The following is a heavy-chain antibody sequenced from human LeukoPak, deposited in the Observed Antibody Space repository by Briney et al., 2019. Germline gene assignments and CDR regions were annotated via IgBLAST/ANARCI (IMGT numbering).Heavy chain of an antibody. CDR2: IFTAGST. D-gene: IGHD6-13*01. CDR3: AGGNSWPGLSY. J-gene: IGHJ4*02. CDR1: GFTVSGNY. V-gene: IGHV3-53*01. Sequence: PGGSLRLSCAASGFTVSGNYMSWVRQAPGKGLEWVSVIFTAGSTYNADSVKGRFFISRDKSKNTLYLQMNTLRAEDTAVYFCAGGNSWPGLSYWGQGTLLTVSS.